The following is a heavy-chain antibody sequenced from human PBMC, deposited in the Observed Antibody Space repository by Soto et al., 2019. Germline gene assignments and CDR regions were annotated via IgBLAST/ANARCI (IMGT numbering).Heavy chain of an antibody. D-gene: IGHD5-12*01. CDR2: IYYSGST. CDR3: ARARLRAVYAFDF. Sequence: LSLTCTVSGGSISSGAYYWSWVRQHPGKGLEWIGYIYYSGSTYFSPSLKSRLTISVDTSKNQFSLKLSSVTAADTAMYYCARARLRAVYAFDFWGQGTMVTVSS. V-gene: IGHV4-31*03. J-gene: IGHJ3*01. CDR1: GGSISSGAYY.